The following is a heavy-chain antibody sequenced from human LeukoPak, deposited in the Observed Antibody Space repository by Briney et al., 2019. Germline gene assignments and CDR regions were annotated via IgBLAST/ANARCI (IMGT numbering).Heavy chain of an antibody. CDR3: ARRSTMVRGVTQDSDY. CDR1: GGSISSSSYY. J-gene: IGHJ4*02. CDR2: IYYSGST. Sequence: SETLPLTCTVSGGSISSSSYYWGWIRQPPGKGLEWIGSIYYSGSTYYNPSLKSRVTISVDTSKNQFSLKLSSVTAADTAVYYCARRSTMVRGVTQDSDYWGQGTLVTVSS. V-gene: IGHV4-39*01. D-gene: IGHD3-10*01.